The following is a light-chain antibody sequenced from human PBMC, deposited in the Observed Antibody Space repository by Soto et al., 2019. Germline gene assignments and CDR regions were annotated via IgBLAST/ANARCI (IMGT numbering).Light chain of an antibody. CDR2: LGS. Sequence: DVMMTQSPLSLPVPPGEPASISCRSSQPLLHSNGFNYLDWYLQRPGQSPQLLIFLGSTRASGVPDRFSGSGSGTDFTLKISRVEAEDVGVYYCMQALQSPRTFGQGTKLEIK. J-gene: IGKJ2*02. CDR3: MQALQSPRT. CDR1: QPLLHSNGFNY. V-gene: IGKV2-28*01.